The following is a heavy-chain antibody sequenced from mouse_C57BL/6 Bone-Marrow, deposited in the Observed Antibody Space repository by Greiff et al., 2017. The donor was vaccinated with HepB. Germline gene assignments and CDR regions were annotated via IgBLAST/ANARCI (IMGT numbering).Heavy chain of an antibody. D-gene: IGHD1-1*01. CDR3: TVITTVEDAMDY. J-gene: IGHJ4*01. V-gene: IGHV6-3*01. CDR2: IRLKSDNYAT. Sequence: EVKLMESGGGLVQPGGSMKLSCVASGFTFSNYWMNWVRQSPEKGLEWVAQIRLKSDNYATHYAESVKGRFTISRDDSKSSVYLQMNNLRAEDTGIYYCTVITTVEDAMDYWGQGTSVTVSS. CDR1: GFTFSNYW.